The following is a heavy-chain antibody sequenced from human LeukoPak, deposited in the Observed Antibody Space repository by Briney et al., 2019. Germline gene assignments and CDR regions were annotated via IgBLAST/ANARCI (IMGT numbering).Heavy chain of an antibody. Sequence: PGGSLRLSCAASGFTFSSYSMNWVRQAPGKGLEWVSSISSSSSYIYYADSGKGRFTISRDNDKHSLYLQMNSLRAEDTAVYYCARGNMVRGLTPMDVWGKGTTVTVSS. J-gene: IGHJ6*04. CDR1: GFTFSSYS. CDR2: ISSSSSYI. D-gene: IGHD3-10*01. V-gene: IGHV3-21*01. CDR3: ARGNMVRGLTPMDV.